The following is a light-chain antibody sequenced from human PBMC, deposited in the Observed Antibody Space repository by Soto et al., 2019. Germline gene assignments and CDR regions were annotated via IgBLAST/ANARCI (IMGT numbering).Light chain of an antibody. CDR1: QGIRTW. V-gene: IGKV1-12*02. J-gene: IGKJ3*01. CDR3: QQANSFPFT. CDR2: VAS. Sequence: DIQMTQSPSSVSASVGDRVTITCRASQGIRTWLAWYQQKPGKPPKLLIYVASSLQSGVPSRFSGSGSGTDFTLTISSLQHGDFATSYCQQANSFPFTFGPGTKVDIK.